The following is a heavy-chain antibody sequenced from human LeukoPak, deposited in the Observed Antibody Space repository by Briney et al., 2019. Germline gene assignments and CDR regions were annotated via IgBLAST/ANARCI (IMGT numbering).Heavy chain of an antibody. V-gene: IGHV3-48*04. CDR1: GFTFSSYN. CDR3: ARVSRIAVAGKGAYFDY. D-gene: IGHD6-19*01. CDR2: ISPSSTRI. Sequence: GGSLRLSCAASGFTFSSYNMNWVRQAPGKGLEWVSYISPSSTRIDYAASVKGRFTISRDNAKNSLYLQMNSLRAEDTAVYYCARVSRIAVAGKGAYFDYWGQGTLVTVSS. J-gene: IGHJ4*02.